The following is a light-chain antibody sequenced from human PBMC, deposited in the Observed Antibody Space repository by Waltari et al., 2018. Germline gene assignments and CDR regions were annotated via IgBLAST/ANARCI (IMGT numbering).Light chain of an antibody. CDR2: GST. CDR3: QSYDTSLMTVV. V-gene: IGLV1-40*01. J-gene: IGLJ3*02. Sequence: QSVLTQPPSVSGAPGQRFTISCTGSGSNIGAGYDVHWYQQLPRAAPKLLIYGSTSRPLGVPDRFFGSTSGTSASLAITGLQAEDEADYYCQSYDTSLMTVVFGGGTKLTVL. CDR1: GSNIGAGYD.